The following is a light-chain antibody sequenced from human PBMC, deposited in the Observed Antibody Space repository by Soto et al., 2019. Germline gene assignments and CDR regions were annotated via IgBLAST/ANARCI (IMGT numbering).Light chain of an antibody. J-gene: IGLJ1*01. CDR3: SSYTSSSTYV. V-gene: IGLV2-14*01. CDR2: EVS. CDR1: SSDVDGYNY. Sequence: QSALTQPASVSGSPGQSITISCTGTSSDVDGYNYVSWYQQHPGKAPKLMIYEVSHRPSGVSNRFSGSKSGNTASLTISGLQAEDEADYYCSSYTSSSTYVFGTGTKLTVL.